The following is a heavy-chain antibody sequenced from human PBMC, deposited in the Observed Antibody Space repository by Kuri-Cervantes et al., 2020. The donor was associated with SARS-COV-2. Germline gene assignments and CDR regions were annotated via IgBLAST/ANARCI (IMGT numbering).Heavy chain of an antibody. Sequence: SVKVSCKASGGTFSSYAISWVRQAPGQGLEWMGGIIPIFGTANYAQKFQGRVTITTDESTSTAYMELSSLRSEDTAVYYCARDRLGVYDFWSLWFDPRGQGTLVTVSS. CDR2: IIPIFGTA. J-gene: IGHJ5*02. CDR1: GGTFSSYA. CDR3: ARDRLGVYDFWSLWFDP. D-gene: IGHD3-3*01. V-gene: IGHV1-69*05.